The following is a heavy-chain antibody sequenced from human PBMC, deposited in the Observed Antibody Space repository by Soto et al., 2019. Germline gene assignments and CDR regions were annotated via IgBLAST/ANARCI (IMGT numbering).Heavy chain of an antibody. D-gene: IGHD3-22*01. V-gene: IGHV1-69*01. Sequence: QVQLVQSGAEVKKPGSSVKVSCKASGGTFSSYAISWVRQAPGQGLEWMGGFIPIFGTANHAQKFQGRVTITADESTSTAYMELSSLRSEDTTVYYCAREGASGSHIGYWGQGTLVTVSS. CDR1: GGTFSSYA. J-gene: IGHJ4*02. CDR2: FIPIFGTA. CDR3: AREGASGSHIGY.